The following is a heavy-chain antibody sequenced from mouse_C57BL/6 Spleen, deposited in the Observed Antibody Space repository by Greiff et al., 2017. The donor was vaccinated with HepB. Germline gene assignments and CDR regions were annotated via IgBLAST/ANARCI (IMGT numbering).Heavy chain of an antibody. CDR1: GFTFSDYG. CDR2: ISSGSSTI. Sequence: EVKLVESGGGLVKPGGSLKLSCAASGFTFSDYGMHWVRQAPEKGLEWVAYISSGSSTIYYADTVKGRFTISRDNAKNTLFLQMTSLRSEDTAMYYRARISYYYGSSYHYFDYWGQGTTLTVSS. CDR3: ARISYYYGSSYHYFDY. J-gene: IGHJ2*01. D-gene: IGHD1-1*01. V-gene: IGHV5-17*01.